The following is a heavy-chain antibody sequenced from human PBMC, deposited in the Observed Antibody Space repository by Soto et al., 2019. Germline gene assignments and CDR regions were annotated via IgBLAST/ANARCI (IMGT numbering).Heavy chain of an antibody. D-gene: IGHD2-2*01. Sequence: QVQLVESGGGVVQPGRSLRLSCAASGFTFSSYAMHWVRQAPGKGLEWVALISYDGSNKYYADSVKGRFTISRDNSKNTLNLQMNSLRAEDTAVYYCERCSGTSCHLGSDYWGQGTLVTVSS. CDR1: GFTFSSYA. CDR3: ERCSGTSCHLGSDY. CDR2: ISYDGSNK. J-gene: IGHJ4*02. V-gene: IGHV3-30-3*01.